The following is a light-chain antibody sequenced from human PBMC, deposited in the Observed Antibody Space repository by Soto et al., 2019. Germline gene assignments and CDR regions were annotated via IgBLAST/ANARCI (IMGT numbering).Light chain of an antibody. J-gene: IGLJ1*01. CDR3: SSYTSSSTSV. Sequence: QSALTQPASVSGSPGQSITISCTGTSSDVGGYKYVSWYEQHAGKVPKFMIDEVSNRPSGVSNPFSGSNSANTASLTISGLQADYEADYYCSSYTSSSTSVFGTGTKLTVL. CDR1: SSDVGGYKY. CDR2: EVS. V-gene: IGLV2-14*03.